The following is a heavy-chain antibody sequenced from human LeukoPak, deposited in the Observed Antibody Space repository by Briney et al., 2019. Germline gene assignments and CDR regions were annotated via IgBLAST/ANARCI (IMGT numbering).Heavy chain of an antibody. Sequence: SETLSLTCTGSGGSISSESYYWSWIRQPAGKGLEWIGRIYSSGNTNYNPSLKSRVTISVDTSKNQFSLKLSSVTAADTAVYHCARLISGWYAFDIWGQGTMVAVSS. CDR3: ARLISGWYAFDI. CDR2: IYSSGNT. CDR1: GGSISSESYY. V-gene: IGHV4-61*02. J-gene: IGHJ3*02. D-gene: IGHD6-19*01.